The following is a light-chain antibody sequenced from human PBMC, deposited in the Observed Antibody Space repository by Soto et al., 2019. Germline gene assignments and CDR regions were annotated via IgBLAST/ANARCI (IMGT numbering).Light chain of an antibody. J-gene: IGKJ5*01. CDR3: QQSYSALSNT. V-gene: IGKV1-39*01. CDR1: ESIARH. Sequence: DIQLTQSPSSLSASVGDRVTITCRASESIARHLNWYQQKPGKAPKLLIYAASSLQNGVPSRFRGGGSGTDFTLTISNLQPKDFANYYCQQSYSALSNTFGQGTRLEIK. CDR2: AAS.